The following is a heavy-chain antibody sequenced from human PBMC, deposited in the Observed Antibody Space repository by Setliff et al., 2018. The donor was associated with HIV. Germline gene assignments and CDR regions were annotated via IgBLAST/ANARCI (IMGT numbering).Heavy chain of an antibody. Sequence: SETLSLTCTVSGGSISSYYWSWIRQPAGKGLEWIGRIYTGGSTNYNPSLKSRVTMSVDTSKNQFSLKLSSVTAADTAVYYCARVPKPGYAGNWFDPWGQGTLVTVSS. J-gene: IGHJ5*02. CDR2: IYTGGST. CDR3: ARVPKPGYAGNWFDP. CDR1: GGSISSYY. D-gene: IGHD5-12*01. V-gene: IGHV4-4*07.